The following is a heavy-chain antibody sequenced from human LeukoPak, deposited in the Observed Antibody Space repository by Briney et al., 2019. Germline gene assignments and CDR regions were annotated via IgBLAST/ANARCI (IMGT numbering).Heavy chain of an antibody. CDR3: ARQSKGLRFLGGAFGWYFDL. CDR1: GGSISSSSYY. CDR2: IYYSGST. J-gene: IGHJ2*01. Sequence: SETLSLTCSVSGGSISSSSYYWGWIRQPPGKGLEWIGSIYYSGSTYYNPSLKSRSTTSVDTSKKQFSLQLFSVTAADTAVYYCARQSKGLRFLGGAFGWYFDLWGRGTLVTVSS. D-gene: IGHD3-3*01. V-gene: IGHV4-39*01.